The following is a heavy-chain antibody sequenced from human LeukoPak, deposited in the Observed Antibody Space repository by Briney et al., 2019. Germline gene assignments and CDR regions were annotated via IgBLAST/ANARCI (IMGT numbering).Heavy chain of an antibody. Sequence: PQTLSLTCAISGDSVSSNSGASKWIRQSPSRGREWLGKTYYRAKWYNENLGSVKSRITITPDTSKNQFSLQLNSVTPVDTAVYYCAKGEELGYCSSTSCYGYYGMDVWGQGTPVTVSS. J-gene: IGHJ6*02. V-gene: IGHV6-1*01. CDR1: GDSVSSNSGA. D-gene: IGHD2-2*01. CDR3: AKGEELGYCSSTSCYGYYGMDV. CDR2: TYYRAKWYN.